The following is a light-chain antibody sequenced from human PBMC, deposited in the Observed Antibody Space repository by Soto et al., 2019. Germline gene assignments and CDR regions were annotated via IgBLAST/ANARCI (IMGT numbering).Light chain of an antibody. CDR3: QQTDSFPIT. V-gene: IGKV1-12*01. CDR1: QDINNW. J-gene: IGKJ5*01. Sequence: DIQMTQSPSSVSASVGDRVTITCRASQDINNWLAWYQQKPGKAPKLLIYAASSLQSGVPSRFSGSGSVTDFTLTISSLEPEDFATYFCQQTDSFPITFGQGTQLEF. CDR2: AAS.